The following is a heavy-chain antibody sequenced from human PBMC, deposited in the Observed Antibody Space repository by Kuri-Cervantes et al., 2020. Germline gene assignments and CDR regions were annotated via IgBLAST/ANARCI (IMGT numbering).Heavy chain of an antibody. Sequence: GGSLRLSCAASGFTFSSYCMSWVRQAPGKGLEWVANIKKDENEKYYVDSVRGRFTISRDNSKNTLYLQMNSLRAEDTAVYYCARTITGTTWTVDYYYYYGMDVWGQGTTVTVSS. V-gene: IGHV3-7*01. CDR3: ARTITGTTWTVDYYYYYGMDV. CDR2: IKKDENEK. CDR1: GFTFSSYC. D-gene: IGHD1-7*01. J-gene: IGHJ6*02.